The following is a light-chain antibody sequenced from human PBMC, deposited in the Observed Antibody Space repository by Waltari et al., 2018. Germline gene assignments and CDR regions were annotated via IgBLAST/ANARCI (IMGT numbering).Light chain of an antibody. CDR3: QVWDGDADHPV. Sequence: YELTQPPSVSVAPGKTAKISCGGHDIRDKTVHWYQQKPGQAPVLVIYDDTVRPPGIPKRISGSDMATLTIARVEAGDEAVYYCQVWDGDADHPVFGGGTKLTVL. CDR2: DDT. V-gene: IGLV3-21*03. J-gene: IGLJ2*01. CDR1: DIRDKT.